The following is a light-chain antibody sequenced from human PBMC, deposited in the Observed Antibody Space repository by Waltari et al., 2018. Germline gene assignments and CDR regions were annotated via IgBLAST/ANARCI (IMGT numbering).Light chain of an antibody. V-gene: IGLV8-61*01. J-gene: IGLJ3*02. Sequence: QTVVTQEPAFSVSPGGKVTLTCGFSSGSVSNTHYASWYQRAPGQAPRTRCYNIKSRSSGFPDRFSGSILGRRAALTITWAQADDESDYYCRLYLGGGTDWVFGGGTKLTVL. CDR1: SGSVSNTHY. CDR2: NIK. CDR3: RLYLGGGTDWV.